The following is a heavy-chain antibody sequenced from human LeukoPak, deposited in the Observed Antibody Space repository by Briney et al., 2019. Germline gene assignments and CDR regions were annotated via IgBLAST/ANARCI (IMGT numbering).Heavy chain of an antibody. V-gene: IGHV1-69*04. CDR3: AVAPLMVRGGEYFYYGMDV. Sequence: ASVKVSCKASGGTFNSHAINWVRQAPGPGLEWMGRIIPILGIPQYAQTFQGRVTITADNSTNTASMELSSLRSEDTAVYYCAVAPLMVRGGEYFYYGMDVWGQGTTVIVSS. D-gene: IGHD3-10*01. CDR1: GGTFNSHA. J-gene: IGHJ6*02. CDR2: IIPILGIP.